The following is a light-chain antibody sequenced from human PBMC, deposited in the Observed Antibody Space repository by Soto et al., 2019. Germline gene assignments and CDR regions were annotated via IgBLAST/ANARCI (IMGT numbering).Light chain of an antibody. Sequence: DIQITQSPSTLSGSGVDRGTITCRGSQTIMSCFAWYQQKPGKAPKVXIYKXSTLKTGFPSRLSGSGSGTEFTLTISSLQPEYFAIYYCQHYNIDSEAFGQGTKVDIK. V-gene: IGKV1-5*03. CDR3: QHYNIDSEA. J-gene: IGKJ1*01. CDR1: QTIMSC. CDR2: KXS.